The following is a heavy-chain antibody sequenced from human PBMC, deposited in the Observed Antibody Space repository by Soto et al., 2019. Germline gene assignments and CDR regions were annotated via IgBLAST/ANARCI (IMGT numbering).Heavy chain of an antibody. CDR1: GFTFSSYA. V-gene: IGHV3-23*01. Sequence: GGSLRLSCAASGFTFSSYAMSWVRQAPGKGLEWVSAISGSGGSTYYADSVKGRFTISRDNSKNTLYLQMNSLRAEDTAVYYCAKDYFKNWNRDYYYGMDVWGQGTTVTVSS. CDR2: ISGSGGST. CDR3: AKDYFKNWNRDYYYGMDV. J-gene: IGHJ6*02. D-gene: IGHD1-1*01.